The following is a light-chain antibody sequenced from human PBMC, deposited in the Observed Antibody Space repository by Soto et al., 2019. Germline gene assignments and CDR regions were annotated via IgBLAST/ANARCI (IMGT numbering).Light chain of an antibody. CDR1: QTISTW. V-gene: IGKV1-5*01. J-gene: IGKJ2*01. CDR2: DAS. CDR3: QHSKTCPMYT. Sequence: DIQMTQSHSTLSASLGDRVTITCRASQTISTWLAWYEHKPGKDPKFLIADASNLASGVPTRFSGSGSETEFALTISSLQPDDLATYYCQHSKTCPMYTFGQGTKLEIK.